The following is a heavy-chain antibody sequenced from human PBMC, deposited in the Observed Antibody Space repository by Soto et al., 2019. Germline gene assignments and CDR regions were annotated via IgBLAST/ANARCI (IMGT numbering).Heavy chain of an antibody. CDR1: GGSISSYY. CDR3: ARGSGYYGSTVERWFDP. V-gene: IGHV4-59*01. CDR2: IYYSGST. D-gene: IGHD3-10*01. Sequence: QVQLQESGPGLVKPSETLSLTCTVSGGSISSYYWSWIRQPPGKGLEWIGYIYYSGSTNYNPSLKRRVTISVDTSKNQFSLKLSSVTAADTAVYYCARGSGYYGSTVERWFDPWGQGTLVTVSS. J-gene: IGHJ5*02.